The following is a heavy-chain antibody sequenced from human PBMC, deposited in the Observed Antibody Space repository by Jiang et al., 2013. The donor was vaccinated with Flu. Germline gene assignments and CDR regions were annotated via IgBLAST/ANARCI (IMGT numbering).Heavy chain of an antibody. D-gene: IGHD3-22*01. Sequence: GSGLVKPSETLSLTCTVSGVSISSYYWSWIRQPPGKGLEWIGYIYYSGSTNYNPSLKSRVTMSVDTSKNQISLKLSSVTAADTAVYFCAREVYESSSYYSDTFDIWGQGTMVTVSS. V-gene: IGHV4-59*01. CDR1: GVSISSYY. CDR3: AREVYESSSYYSDTFDI. J-gene: IGHJ3*02. CDR2: IYYSGST.